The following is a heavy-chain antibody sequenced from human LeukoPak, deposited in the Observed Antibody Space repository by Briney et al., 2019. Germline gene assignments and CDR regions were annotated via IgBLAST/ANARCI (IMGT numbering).Heavy chain of an antibody. CDR3: ASGCSGGSCYFDY. Sequence: GASVKVSCKASGGTFSSYAISWARQAPGQGLEWMGGIIPIFGTANYAQKFQGRVTITTDESTSTAYMELSSLRSEDTAVYYCASGCSGGSCYFDYWGQGTLVTVSS. CDR2: IIPIFGTA. D-gene: IGHD2-15*01. CDR1: GGTFSSYA. J-gene: IGHJ4*02. V-gene: IGHV1-69*05.